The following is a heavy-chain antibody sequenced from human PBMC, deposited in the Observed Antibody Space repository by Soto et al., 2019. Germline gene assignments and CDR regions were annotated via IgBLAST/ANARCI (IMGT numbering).Heavy chain of an antibody. CDR3: ARDAEDYDSSGYYCPRPFYX. J-gene: IGHJ4*02. CDR1: GGSISSYY. D-gene: IGHD3-22*01. CDR2: IYTSGST. V-gene: IGHV4-4*07. Sequence: SETLSLTCTVSGGSISSYYWSWIRQPAGKGLEWILRIYTSGSTNYNPSLKSRVTMSVDTSKNQFSLKLSSVTAADTAVYYCARDAEDYDSSGYYCPRPFYXWGQVTLVTVSX.